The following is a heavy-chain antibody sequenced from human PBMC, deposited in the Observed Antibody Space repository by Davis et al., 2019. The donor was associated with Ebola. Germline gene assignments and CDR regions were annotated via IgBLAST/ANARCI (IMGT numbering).Heavy chain of an antibody. CDR3: ARVFSRSDAFDI. CDR2: IYYSGST. Sequence: PSETLSLTCTVSGGSISSHYWSWIRQPPGKGLEWIGYIYYSGSTNYNPSLKSRVTISVDTSKNQFSLKLSSVTAADTAVYYCARVFSRSDAFDIWGQGTMVTVSS. D-gene: IGHD3-3*01. CDR1: GGSISSHY. V-gene: IGHV4-59*11. J-gene: IGHJ3*02.